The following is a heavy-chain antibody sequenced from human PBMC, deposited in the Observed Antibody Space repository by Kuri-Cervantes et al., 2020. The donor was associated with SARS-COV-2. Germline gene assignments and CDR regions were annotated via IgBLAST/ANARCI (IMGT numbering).Heavy chain of an antibody. D-gene: IGHD6-19*01. Sequence: GGSLRLSCAASGFTFSSYAMSWVRQAPGKGLEWVSVISASGDSTYYADSVKGRFTISRDNSKNTLYLQMNSLRAEDTAVYYCAKVGTSIAVSGRFDYWGQGTLVTVSS. J-gene: IGHJ4*02. CDR1: GFTFSSYA. CDR3: AKVGTSIAVSGRFDY. V-gene: IGHV3-23*01. CDR2: ISASGDST.